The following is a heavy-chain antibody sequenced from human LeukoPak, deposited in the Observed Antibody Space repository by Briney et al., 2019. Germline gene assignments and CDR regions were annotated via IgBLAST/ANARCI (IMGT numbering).Heavy chain of an antibody. D-gene: IGHD6-13*01. CDR2: INWNGGST. CDR1: GFTFDDYG. CDR3: AKDQRSIAAAGTGLSA. J-gene: IGHJ5*02. V-gene: IGHV3-20*04. Sequence: GGSLRLSCAASGFTFDDYGMSWVRQAPGKGLEWVSGINWNGGSTGYADSVKGRFTISRDNAKNTLNLQMNSLRAEDTAVYYCAKDQRSIAAAGTGLSAWGQGTLVTVSS.